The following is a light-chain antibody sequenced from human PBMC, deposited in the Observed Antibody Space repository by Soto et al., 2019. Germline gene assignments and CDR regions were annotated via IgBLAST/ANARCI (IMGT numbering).Light chain of an antibody. CDR1: QSISSSY. CDR3: QQCDTSPVT. CDR2: GAS. Sequence: EIVLTQSPGTLSLSPGERATLSCRASQSISSSYLAWYQQKPGQAHRLLIYGASSRATGIPDRFRGSGSGTDFTLTISRLEPEDFAVYFCQQCDTSPVTFGQGTRLEIK. J-gene: IGKJ5*01. V-gene: IGKV3-20*01.